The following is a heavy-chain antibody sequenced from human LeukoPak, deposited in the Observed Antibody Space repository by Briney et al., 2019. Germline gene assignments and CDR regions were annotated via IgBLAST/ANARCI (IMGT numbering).Heavy chain of an antibody. CDR1: GYTFSTHW. Sequence: ASVKVSCRTSGYTFSTHWMHWVRQAPGQGLEWMGIINPNGGFTSYAQKFQGRVTVTRDMSTSTVYMELSDLKSEDTAVYYCARDQSGEWDLLSGWWFDPWGQGTLVTVSS. D-gene: IGHD1-26*01. V-gene: IGHV1-46*01. CDR3: ARDQSGEWDLLSGWWFDP. CDR2: INPNGGFT. J-gene: IGHJ5*02.